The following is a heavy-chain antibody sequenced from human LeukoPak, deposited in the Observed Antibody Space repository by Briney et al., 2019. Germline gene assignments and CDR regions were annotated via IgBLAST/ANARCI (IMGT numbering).Heavy chain of an antibody. CDR2: FHPKDADM. CDR1: GYTVTEVA. Sequence: GASVKVSCKVSGYTVTEVAIHWVRQTPGEGLEWMGGFHPKDADMIYAQRFQGRVTMTQDTSTDTVYMELSSLRSEDTAIYHCATVQYTLLPGYLNQMEVWGKGTTVTISS. CDR3: ATVQYTLLPGYLNQMEV. V-gene: IGHV1-24*01. D-gene: IGHD3-9*01. J-gene: IGHJ6*04.